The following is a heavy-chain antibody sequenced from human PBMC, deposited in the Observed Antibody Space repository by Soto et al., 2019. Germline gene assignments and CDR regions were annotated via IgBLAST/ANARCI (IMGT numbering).Heavy chain of an antibody. CDR3: TREISLVVITTYYYYGMDV. V-gene: IGHV3-49*03. CDR1: GFTFGDYA. Sequence: PGGSLRLSCTASGFTFGDYAMSWFRQAPGKGLEWVGFIRSKAYGGTTEYAASVKGRFTISRDDSKSIAYLQMNSLKTEDTAVYYCTREISLVVITTYYYYGMDVWGQGTTVTVPS. J-gene: IGHJ6*02. D-gene: IGHD3-22*01. CDR2: IRSKAYGGTT.